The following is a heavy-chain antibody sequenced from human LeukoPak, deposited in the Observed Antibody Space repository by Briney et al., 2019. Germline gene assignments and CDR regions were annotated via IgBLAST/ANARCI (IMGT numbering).Heavy chain of an antibody. D-gene: IGHD3-22*01. CDR1: GGSISSSSYY. CDR2: IYYSGST. CDR3: ARDSARITMIVVVPL. J-gene: IGHJ4*02. V-gene: IGHV4-39*07. Sequence: SETLSLTCTVSGGSISSSSYYWGWIRRPPGKGLECIGSIYYSGSTYYNPSLKSRVTISVDTSKNQFSLKLSSVTAADTAVYYCARDSARITMIVVVPLWGQGTLVTVSS.